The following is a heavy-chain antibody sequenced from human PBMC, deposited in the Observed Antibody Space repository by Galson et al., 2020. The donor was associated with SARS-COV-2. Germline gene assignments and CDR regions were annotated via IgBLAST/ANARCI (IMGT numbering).Heavy chain of an antibody. CDR1: GASIRSGRYH. J-gene: IGHJ6*02. Sequence: SETLSPTCNVSGASIRSGRYHWSWIRQPAGKGLESIGRIYTSGNTNYNPSLKSRVTISLDTSKNQFSLRLRSVTAADTAVYYCARGEFLEFYYYGMDVWGQGTTVTVSS. CDR3: ARGEFLEFYYYGMDV. D-gene: IGHD3-3*01. CDR2: IYTSGNT. V-gene: IGHV4-61*02.